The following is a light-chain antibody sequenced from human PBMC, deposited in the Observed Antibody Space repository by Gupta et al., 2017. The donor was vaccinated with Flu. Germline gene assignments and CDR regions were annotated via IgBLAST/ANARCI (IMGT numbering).Light chain of an antibody. Sequence: GDRVIMTCCASKSSSNFLKWYQQKPAKAPKILIYAASTMLTGVPSRISASGSATEVILTISTLLHEDFATYYCQQRYDGPFNFGPGTRVDIK. CDR1: KSSSNF. J-gene: IGKJ3*01. V-gene: IGKV1-39*01. CDR3: QQRYDGPFN. CDR2: AAS.